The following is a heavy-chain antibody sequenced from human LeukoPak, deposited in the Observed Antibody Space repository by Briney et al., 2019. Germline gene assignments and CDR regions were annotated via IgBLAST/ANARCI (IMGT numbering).Heavy chain of an antibody. D-gene: IGHD6-13*01. CDR1: GFTFSSYW. CDR2: IKQDGSEK. CDR3: ARVPAARRYYYYYMDV. Sequence: GGSLRLSCAASGFTFSSYWMSWVRQAPGKGLEWVANIKQDGSEKYYVDSVKGRFTISRDNAKNSLYLQMNSLRAEDTAVYYCARVPAARRYYYYYMDVWGKGTTVTVSS. V-gene: IGHV3-7*01. J-gene: IGHJ6*03.